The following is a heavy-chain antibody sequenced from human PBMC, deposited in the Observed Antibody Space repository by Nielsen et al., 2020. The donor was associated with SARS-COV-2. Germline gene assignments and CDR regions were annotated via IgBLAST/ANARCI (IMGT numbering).Heavy chain of an antibody. D-gene: IGHD3-3*01. V-gene: IGHV3-30*03. CDR3: AGGADFWTGTQKYYMDV. Sequence: GESLKISCAASGFTFSSYGMHWVRQAPGKGLEWVAVISYNGISNYYAHSVRGRFTISRDNANHALFLQMHSLRVEDTAVYFCAGGADFWTGTQKYYMDVWGKGTTVTVSS. J-gene: IGHJ6*03. CDR1: GFTFSSYG. CDR2: ISYNGISN.